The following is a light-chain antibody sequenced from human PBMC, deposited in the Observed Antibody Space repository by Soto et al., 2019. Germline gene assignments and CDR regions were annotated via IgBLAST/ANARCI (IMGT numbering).Light chain of an antibody. CDR1: STDIGRYNY. V-gene: IGLV2-14*03. CDR3: CSYTSISTLRF. CDR2: DVS. Sequence: QSALAQPASVSGSPGQSITISCTGTSTDIGRYNYVTWYQQHPGKAPKLIIYDVSIRPSGVSNRFSGSKSGNTATQTISGLKAESEADNYCCSYTSISTLRFFGVMSQQNVL. J-gene: IGLJ2*01.